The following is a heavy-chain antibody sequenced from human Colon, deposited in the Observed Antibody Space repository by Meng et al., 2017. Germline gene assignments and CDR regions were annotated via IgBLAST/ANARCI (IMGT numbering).Heavy chain of an antibody. D-gene: IGHD3-22*01. CDR1: GFTFSNAW. V-gene: IGHV3-15*01. CDR2: IKSKTDGGTT. Sequence: GESLKISCVVSGFTFSNAWMSWVRQAPGKGLEWVGRIKSKTDGGTTDYAAPVKGRFTISRDDSKNTLYLQMNSLRTEDTAVYYCTTDQYDSGGYSFRAFDIWGQGTMVTVSS. J-gene: IGHJ3*02. CDR3: TTDQYDSGGYSFRAFDI.